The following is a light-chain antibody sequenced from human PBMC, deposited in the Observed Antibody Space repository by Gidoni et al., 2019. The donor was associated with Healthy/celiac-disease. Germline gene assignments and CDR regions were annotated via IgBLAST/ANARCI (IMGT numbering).Light chain of an antibody. CDR2: AAA. CDR1: QSISSY. CDR3: QQSYSTPRT. J-gene: IGKJ1*01. Sequence: DINMTQYPSSLSASVGERVTITCRASQSISSYLNWYQQKPGKAPKLLIYAAASLQSGVPSRFSGSGSGTDFTLTISSRQPEDFATYYCQQSYSTPRTFGQGTKVEIK. V-gene: IGKV1-39*01.